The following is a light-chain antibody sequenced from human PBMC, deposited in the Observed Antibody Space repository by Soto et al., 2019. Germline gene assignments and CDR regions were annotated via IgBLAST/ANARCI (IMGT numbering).Light chain of an antibody. CDR3: QVWDSSSDHVV. CDR1: NIGSKN. Sequence: SYELTQPPSVSVAPGQTARITCGGNNIGSKNVHWYQQKPGQAPVLVVYDDSDRPSGIPERFSGSNSGNTATLTISRVEAGDEADYYCQVWDSSSDHVVFGGGTKVTVL. CDR2: DDS. V-gene: IGLV3-21*02. J-gene: IGLJ2*01.